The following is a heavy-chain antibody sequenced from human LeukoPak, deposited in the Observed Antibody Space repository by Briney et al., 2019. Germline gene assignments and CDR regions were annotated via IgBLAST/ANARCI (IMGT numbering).Heavy chain of an antibody. CDR3: ASAKDYGDNIDY. V-gene: IGHV3-33*01. CDR2: IWYDGSNK. D-gene: IGHD4-17*01. CDR1: GFTFSSYG. Sequence: GRSLRLSCAASGFTFSSYGMHWVRQAPGKGLEWVAVIWYDGSNKYYADSVKGRFTISRDNSKNTLYLQMNSLRAEDTAVYNCASAKDYGDNIDYWGQGTLVTVSS. J-gene: IGHJ4*02.